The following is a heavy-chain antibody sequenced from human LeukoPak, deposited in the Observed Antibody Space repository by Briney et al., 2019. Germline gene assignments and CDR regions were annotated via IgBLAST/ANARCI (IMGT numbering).Heavy chain of an antibody. CDR2: MNPNSGNT. D-gene: IGHD2-2*01. Sequence: ASVKVSCKASGYTFTSYDINWVRQATGQGLEWMGWMNPNSGNTGYAQKFQGRVTMTRNTSISTAYMELSSLRSEDTAVYYCARRGEVVPAAAMGYWGQGTLVTVSS. CDR3: ARRGEVVPAAAMGY. V-gene: IGHV1-8*01. J-gene: IGHJ4*02. CDR1: GYTFTSYD.